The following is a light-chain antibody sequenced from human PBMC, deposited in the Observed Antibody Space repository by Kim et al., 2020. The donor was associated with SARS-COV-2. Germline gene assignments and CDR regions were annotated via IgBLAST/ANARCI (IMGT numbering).Light chain of an antibody. CDR2: ATS. CDR3: QQSYIAPYT. CDR1: QKFHIY. Sequence: SASVGDRVSITCRASQKFHIYLNWYQQKPGKAPNRLIYATSTVERGVPSRFSGSRSGTTFTLTISSLRPEDFATYDCQQSYIAPYTFGQGTKLEI. V-gene: IGKV1-39*01. J-gene: IGKJ2*01.